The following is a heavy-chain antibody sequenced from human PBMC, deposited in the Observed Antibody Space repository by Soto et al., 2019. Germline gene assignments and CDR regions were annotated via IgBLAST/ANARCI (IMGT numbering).Heavy chain of an antibody. CDR3: ARAAPSTSDRSCNSSLCYIPLI. J-gene: IGHJ4*02. CDR1: GGPFSIYA. Sequence: QVQLVQSGAEVRKPGSSVKVSCKASGGPFSIYAISWVRQAPGQGLQWIGGIIPVFDTADYAQMFQGRVTLTADESTNKAYMEVSSLRAEYTAVYYCARAAPSTSDRSCNSSLCYIPLIWGQGTLVTVSS. V-gene: IGHV1-69*01. D-gene: IGHD2-2*02. CDR2: IIPVFDTA.